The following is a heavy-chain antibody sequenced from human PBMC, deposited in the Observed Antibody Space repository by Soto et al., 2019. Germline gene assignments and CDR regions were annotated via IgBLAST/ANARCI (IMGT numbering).Heavy chain of an antibody. CDR2: INHSGST. D-gene: IGHD3-10*01. V-gene: IGHV4-34*01. CDR3: ARGRPITMVRGVIITRWFDP. CDR1: GGSFSGYY. Sequence: SETLSLTCAVYGGSFSGYYWSWIRQPPGKGLEWIGEINHSGSTNYNPSLKSRVTISVDTSKNQFSLKASSVTAADTAVYYCARGRPITMVRGVIITRWFDPWGQGTLVTVSS. J-gene: IGHJ5*02.